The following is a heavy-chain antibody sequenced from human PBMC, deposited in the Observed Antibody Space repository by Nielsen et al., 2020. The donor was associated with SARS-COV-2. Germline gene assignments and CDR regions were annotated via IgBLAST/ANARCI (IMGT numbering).Heavy chain of an antibody. D-gene: IGHD1-26*01. CDR2: IHHTGGT. Sequence: SETLSLTCAVYGGSLSGSYWSWIRQSPGKGLQWIGEIHHTGGTNFNPSLKSRVTVSVDTSKNQFSLSLNSVTAADTAVYYCARKWELHALDIWGRGTMVTVSS. J-gene: IGHJ3*02. CDR3: ARKWELHALDI. CDR1: GGSLSGSY. V-gene: IGHV4-34*01.